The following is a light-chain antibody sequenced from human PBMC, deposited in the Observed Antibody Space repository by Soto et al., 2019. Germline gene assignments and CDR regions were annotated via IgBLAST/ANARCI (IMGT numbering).Light chain of an antibody. V-gene: IGKV3-20*01. CDR3: QLFGSSPPMYT. CDR1: QSVSSNY. J-gene: IGKJ2*01. Sequence: EIVLTQSPGTLSLSPGERATLSCRASQSVSSNYLAWYQQRPGQAPRLLIYGASTRATGIPDRFIGSGSGTDFTLTISRLEPEDFAVYCCQLFGSSPPMYTFGQGTKLEIK. CDR2: GAS.